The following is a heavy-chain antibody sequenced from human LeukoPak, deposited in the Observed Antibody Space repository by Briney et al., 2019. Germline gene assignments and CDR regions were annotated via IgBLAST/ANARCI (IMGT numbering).Heavy chain of an antibody. V-gene: IGHV3-30-3*01. Sequence: GGSLRLSCAASGFTFSSYTMHWVRQAPGKGLGWVALISYDGSNKYYVDSVKGRFTISRDNSKNTLYLQMNSLRVEDTAVYYCARSRGVSGYDFAYWGQGTLVTVSS. D-gene: IGHD5-12*01. CDR1: GFTFSSYT. CDR3: ARSRGVSGYDFAY. J-gene: IGHJ4*02. CDR2: ISYDGSNK.